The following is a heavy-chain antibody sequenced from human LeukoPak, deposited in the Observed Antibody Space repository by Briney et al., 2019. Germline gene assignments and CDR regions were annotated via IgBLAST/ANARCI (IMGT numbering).Heavy chain of an antibody. CDR1: GITFSSYA. CDR3: ARDGSSGWTWYFDY. CDR2: ISYDGSNK. D-gene: IGHD6-19*01. Sequence: GGSLRLSCAASGITFSSYAMRWVRQAPGKGLEWVAVISYDGSNKYYADSVKGRFTISRDNSKNTLYLQMNSLRAEDTAVYYCARDGSSGWTWYFDYWGQGTLVTASS. J-gene: IGHJ4*02. V-gene: IGHV3-30-3*01.